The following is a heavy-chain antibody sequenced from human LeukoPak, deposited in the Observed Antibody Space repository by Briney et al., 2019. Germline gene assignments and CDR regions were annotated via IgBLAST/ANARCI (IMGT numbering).Heavy chain of an antibody. CDR2: ISGSGGSA. J-gene: IGHJ6*03. V-gene: IGHV3-23*01. Sequence: PGGSLRLSCAASGFTFSSYGMSWVRQAPGKGLEWVSGISGSGGSAYYADSVKGRFTISRDNSKNTLYLQMNSLRAEDTAVYYCAKEGSAPAYYYYMDVWGKGTTVTISS. D-gene: IGHD3-10*01. CDR3: AKEGSAPAYYYYMDV. CDR1: GFTFSSYG.